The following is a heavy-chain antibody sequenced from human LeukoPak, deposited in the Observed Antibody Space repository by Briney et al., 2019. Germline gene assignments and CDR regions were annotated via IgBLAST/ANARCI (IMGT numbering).Heavy chain of an antibody. Sequence: RSLILSCAASGFTFSNYGMHGVRQAPGKGREGVAVTWYDGSNKYYADSVKGRFTISRDNSKNTLYLQMNSLRAEDTAVYYCARVLVPAATSRYYYYGMDVWGQGTTVTVSS. D-gene: IGHD2-2*01. CDR2: TWYDGSNK. CDR1: GFTFSNYG. CDR3: ARVLVPAATSRYYYYGMDV. V-gene: IGHV3-33*01. J-gene: IGHJ6*02.